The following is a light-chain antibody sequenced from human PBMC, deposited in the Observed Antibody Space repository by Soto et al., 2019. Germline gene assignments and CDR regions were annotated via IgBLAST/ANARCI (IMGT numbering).Light chain of an antibody. J-gene: IGKJ1*01. Sequence: EIVLTQSPATLSLSPGERATLSCRASQSVSSYLAWYQQKPGQAPRLLIYGASTRATGIPARFSGSGSGTEFTLTISSLEPEDFAVYYCQQYSNWPRTFGQGTKVEIK. V-gene: IGKV3-11*01. CDR2: GAS. CDR3: QQYSNWPRT. CDR1: QSVSSY.